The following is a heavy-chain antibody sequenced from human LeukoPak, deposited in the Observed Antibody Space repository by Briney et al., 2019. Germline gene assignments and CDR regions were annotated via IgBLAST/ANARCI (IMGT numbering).Heavy chain of an antibody. J-gene: IGHJ6*03. D-gene: IGHD6-13*01. CDR1: GGSISSYY. CDR3: ARDPGGTADYYYYYMDV. Sequence: SETLSLTCTVSGGSISSYYWSWIRQPPGKGLEWIGYIYYSGSTNYNPSLKSRVTISVDTSKNQFSLKLSSVTAADTAVYYCARDPGGTADYYYYYMDVWGKGTTVTVSS. CDR2: IYYSGST. V-gene: IGHV4-59*12.